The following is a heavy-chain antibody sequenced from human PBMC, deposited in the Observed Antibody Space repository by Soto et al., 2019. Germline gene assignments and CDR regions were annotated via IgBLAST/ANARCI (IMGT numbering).Heavy chain of an antibody. CDR3: ARDGYYYDSSGYYYYFDY. J-gene: IGHJ4*02. CDR2: IIPIFGTA. CDR1: GGTFSSYA. D-gene: IGHD3-22*01. Sequence: QVQLVQSGAEVKKPGSSVKVSCKASGGTFSSYAISWVRQAPGQGLEWMGGIIPIFGTAHYVQKFQGRVTITADESTSTAYMELSSLRSEDTAVYYCARDGYYYDSSGYYYYFDYWGQGTLVTVSS. V-gene: IGHV1-69*12.